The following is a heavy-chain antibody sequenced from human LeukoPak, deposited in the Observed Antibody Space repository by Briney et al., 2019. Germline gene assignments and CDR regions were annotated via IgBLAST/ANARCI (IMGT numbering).Heavy chain of an antibody. V-gene: IGHV3-15*01. CDR3: TTDRGCSYGSVGY. CDR1: GFTFRNVW. J-gene: IGHJ4*02. CDR2: IKSKTDGGTT. Sequence: GGSLRLSCASSGFTFRNVWMSGVRQAPGKGLEWVGRIKSKTDGGTTDYAAPVKGRFTISRDDSKNTLYLQMNSLETEDTAVYYCTTDRGCSYGSVGYWGQGTLVTVSS. D-gene: IGHD5-18*01.